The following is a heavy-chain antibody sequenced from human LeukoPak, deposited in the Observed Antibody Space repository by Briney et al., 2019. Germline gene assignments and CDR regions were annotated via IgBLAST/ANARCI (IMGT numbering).Heavy chain of an antibody. CDR2: MNPNSGNT. CDR3: ARDSVAYCGSDCYFHSYYYYGMDV. Sequence: GASVKVSCKASGYTFTSYDINWVRQATGQGLEWMGWMNPNSGNTGYAQKFQGRVTMTRNTSISTAYMELSSLRSEDTAVYYCARDSVAYCGSDCYFHSYYYYGMDVWGQGTTVTVSS. V-gene: IGHV1-8*01. D-gene: IGHD2-21*02. CDR1: GYTFTSYD. J-gene: IGHJ6*02.